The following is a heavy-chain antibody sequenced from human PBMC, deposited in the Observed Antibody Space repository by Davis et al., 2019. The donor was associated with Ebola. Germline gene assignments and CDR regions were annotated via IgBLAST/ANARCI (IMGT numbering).Heavy chain of an antibody. D-gene: IGHD1-1*01. Sequence: PSETLSLTCTVSASSFTTYHWNWIRQSPGKGLEWIGHIYSSGTTNYNPSLKSRVTISVDTSKNQFSLNLASVTAADTAVYYCARLHNWNGLDYWGQGTLVTVSS. J-gene: IGHJ4*02. CDR1: ASSFTTYH. V-gene: IGHV4-59*12. CDR3: ARLHNWNGLDY. CDR2: IYSSGTT.